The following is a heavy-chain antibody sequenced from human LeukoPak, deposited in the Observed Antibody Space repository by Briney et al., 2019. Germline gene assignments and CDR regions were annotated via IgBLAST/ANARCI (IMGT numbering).Heavy chain of an antibody. V-gene: IGHV3-53*01. J-gene: IGHJ4*02. CDR2: IYNDGRT. CDR3: ARGTGEVTAGYY. CDR1: GFTVRSFY. D-gene: IGHD2-21*02. Sequence: GGSLRLSCAPSGFTVRSFYTSWVRQAPGRGLGWVSVIYNDGRTFYADSVKGQFTISRDDSKNTLSLQMNSLRADDTAVYYCARGTGEVTAGYYWGQGTLVTVSS.